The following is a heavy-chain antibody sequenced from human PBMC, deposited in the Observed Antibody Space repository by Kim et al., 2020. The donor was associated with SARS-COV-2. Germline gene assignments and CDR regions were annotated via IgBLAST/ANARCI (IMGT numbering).Heavy chain of an antibody. CDR2: IYYSGST. CDR1: GGSISSYY. Sequence: SETLSLTCTVSGGSISSYYWSWIRQPPGKGLEWIGYIYYSGSTNYNPSLKSRVTISVDTSKNQFSLKLSSVTAADTAVYYCARGHEYSSSWYVPPGWFDPWGQGTLVTVSS. V-gene: IGHV4-59*01. J-gene: IGHJ5*02. CDR3: ARGHEYSSSWYVPPGWFDP. D-gene: IGHD6-13*01.